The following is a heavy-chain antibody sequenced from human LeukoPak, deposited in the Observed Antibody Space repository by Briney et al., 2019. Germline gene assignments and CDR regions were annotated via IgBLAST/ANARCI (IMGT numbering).Heavy chain of an antibody. CDR1: GFTFSSYA. CDR2: ISGSGGST. J-gene: IGHJ4*02. Sequence: GGSLRLSCAASGFTFSSYAMSWVRQAPGKGLEWVSAISGSGGSTYYADSVKGRFTISRDNSKNTLYLQMNSLRAEDTAVYYCAKHYYGSGSYYILDYWGQGTLVTVSS. D-gene: IGHD3-10*01. CDR3: AKHYYGSGSYYILDY. V-gene: IGHV3-23*01.